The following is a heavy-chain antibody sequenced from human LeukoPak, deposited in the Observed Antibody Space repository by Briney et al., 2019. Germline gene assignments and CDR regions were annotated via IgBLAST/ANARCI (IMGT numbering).Heavy chain of an antibody. CDR2: IHYTGGT. CDR1: GGSISGYY. V-gene: IGHV4-34*01. D-gene: IGHD3-9*01. CDR3: AIGNTLSGYCSDF. Sequence: PSETLSLTCAVYGGSISGYYWSWIRQPPGKGLEWVGEIHYTGGTSYNPSLKSRATISIDTSKNQLSLKLSSVTAADTAVYYCAIGNTLSGYCSDFWGQGALVTVSS. J-gene: IGHJ4*02.